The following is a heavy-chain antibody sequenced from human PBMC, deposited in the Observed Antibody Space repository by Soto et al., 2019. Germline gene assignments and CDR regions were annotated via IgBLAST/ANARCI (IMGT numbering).Heavy chain of an antibody. D-gene: IGHD3-16*01. CDR2: ISSSGVIT. Sequence: EVQVLESGGGLVQPGGSLRLSCEASGFTFNSYAMNWVRQAPGKGLEWVSGISSSGVITYYTDSVKGRFTISRDNSKNTLYLQMNSLRAEDTAVYYCVEGRERRGGWDYWGQGTLVTVSS. CDR1: GFTFNSYA. J-gene: IGHJ4*02. V-gene: IGHV3-23*01. CDR3: VEGRERRGGWDY.